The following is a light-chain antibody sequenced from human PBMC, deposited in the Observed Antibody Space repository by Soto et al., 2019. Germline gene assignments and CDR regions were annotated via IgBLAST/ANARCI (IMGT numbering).Light chain of an antibody. CDR1: NSDIGDWNY. V-gene: IGLV2-14*01. Sequence: QSVLTQPASVSGSPGQSITISCTGANSDIGDWNYVSWYQQYPGKAPKVIIYEVNYRPSGVSYRVSGSKSGNTASLTISGLQSEDEADYYCSSFSRGTTLFVFGGGTKVTVL. CDR2: EVN. J-gene: IGLJ1*01. CDR3: SSFSRGTTLFV.